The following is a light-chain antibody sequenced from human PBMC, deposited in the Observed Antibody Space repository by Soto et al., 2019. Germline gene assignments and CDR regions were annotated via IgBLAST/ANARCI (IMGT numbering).Light chain of an antibody. V-gene: IGKV1-39*01. J-gene: IGKJ4*01. CDR2: GAS. Sequence: DIQMTQSPSSLSASVGDRVTITCRASQSISTYLNWYQQKPGKAPKVLIYGASSLQSGVPSRFSGGGSGTDFTLSISSLQPEEFATYYCQQTYRAPLTFGGGTNVEIK. CDR1: QSISTY. CDR3: QQTYRAPLT.